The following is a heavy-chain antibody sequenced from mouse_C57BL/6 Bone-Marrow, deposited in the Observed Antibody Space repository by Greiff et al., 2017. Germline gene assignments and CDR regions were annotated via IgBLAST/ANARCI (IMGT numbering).Heavy chain of an antibody. CDR2: ISDGGSYT. Sequence: EVQRVESGGGLVKPGGSLKLSCAASGFTFSSYAMSWVRQTPEKRLEWVATISDGGSYTYYPDNVKGRFTITRDNAKNNLYLQMSNLKSEDTAMYYCARDLGYGYDGAYWGQGTLVTVSA. V-gene: IGHV5-4*01. J-gene: IGHJ3*01. D-gene: IGHD2-2*01. CDR3: ARDLGYGYDGAY. CDR1: GFTFSSYA.